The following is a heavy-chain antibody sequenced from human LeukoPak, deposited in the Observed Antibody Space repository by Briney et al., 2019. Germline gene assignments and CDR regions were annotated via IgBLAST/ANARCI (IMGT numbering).Heavy chain of an antibody. Sequence: PGGSLRLSCAASGFTFTNVWMSWVRQAPGKGLEWVGRIKSKIDGGTTDYASPVKGRFTISRDDSKNTLYLQMNSLKTEDTAVYYCTTAPKQASSSTSYDYWGQGTLVTVSS. CDR1: GFTFTNVW. CDR2: IKSKIDGGTT. CDR3: TTAPKQASSSTSYDY. D-gene: IGHD2-2*01. V-gene: IGHV3-15*01. J-gene: IGHJ4*02.